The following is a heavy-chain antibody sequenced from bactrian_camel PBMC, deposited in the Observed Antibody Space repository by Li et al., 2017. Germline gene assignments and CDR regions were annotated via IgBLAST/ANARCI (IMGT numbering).Heavy chain of an antibody. J-gene: IGHJ6*01. CDR1: DNLRTTMC. Sequence: HVQLVESGGGSVQAGGSLRLSCEASDNLRTTMCMGWFRQAPGKEREGVASVDSVGRTTYSESVKGRFTVSQSKDWRTSYLQMNNLKPGDTAMYYCAVDLFRHCQYLSDADFEHWCQGTQVTVS. V-gene: IGHV3S53*01. CDR3: AVDLFRHCQYLSDADFEH. CDR2: VDSVGRT.